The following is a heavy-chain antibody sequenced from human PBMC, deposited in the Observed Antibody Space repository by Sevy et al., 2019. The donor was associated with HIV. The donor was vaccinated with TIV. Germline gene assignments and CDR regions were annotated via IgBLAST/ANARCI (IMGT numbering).Heavy chain of an antibody. CDR2: ISYDGRNNK. V-gene: IGHV3-30*03. J-gene: IGHJ4*02. CDR1: GFTFSDHR. D-gene: IGHD3-16*01. Sequence: GGSLRLSCAAFGFTFSDHRMHWVRQAPGKGLEWVAVISYDGRNNKYNVDSLKGRFTISRDNSKNTVYLQMNSLRPEDTAIYYCARDRGEILSSAFDYWGQGTLVTVSS. CDR3: ARDRGEILSSAFDY.